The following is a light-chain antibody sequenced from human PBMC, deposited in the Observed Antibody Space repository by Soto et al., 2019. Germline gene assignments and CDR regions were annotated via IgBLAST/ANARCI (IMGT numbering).Light chain of an antibody. J-gene: IGKJ3*01. CDR1: QSINRW. V-gene: IGKV1-5*03. Sequence: DIQMTQSPSTLSASVGDRVTITCRASQSINRWLAWYQQKPGKAPRLLIYRASSLEGGVPSRFSGSGSGADFTLTISSMQPDDFANYYCQHYDSYSATFGPGTKVDI. CDR3: QHYDSYSAT. CDR2: RAS.